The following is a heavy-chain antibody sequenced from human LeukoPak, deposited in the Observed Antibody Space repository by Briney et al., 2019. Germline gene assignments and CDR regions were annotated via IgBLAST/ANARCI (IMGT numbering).Heavy chain of an antibody. CDR1: GYTFTSYY. V-gene: IGHV1-2*02. Sequence: ASVKVSCKASGYTFTSYYMHWVRQAPGQGLEWMGWINPNSGGTNYAQKFQGRVTMTRDTSISTAYMELSRLRSDDTAVYYCAIANYDILTGYYYLDYWGQGTLVTVSS. D-gene: IGHD3-9*01. CDR3: AIANYDILTGYYYLDY. J-gene: IGHJ4*02. CDR2: INPNSGGT.